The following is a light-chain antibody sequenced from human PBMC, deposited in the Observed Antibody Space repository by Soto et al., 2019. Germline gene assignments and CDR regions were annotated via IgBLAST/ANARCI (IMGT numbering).Light chain of an antibody. CDR3: QXWDTGARVV. CDR1: SGHSSYA. Sequence: QLVLTQSPSASASLGASVKLTCTLSSGHSSYAIAWHQQQPEKGPRYLMKLSSDGSHSKGDGIPDRFSGSSSGAERYLTISSLXSEXEXDXYCQXWDTGARVVFGGGTKLTVL. V-gene: IGLV4-69*01. J-gene: IGLJ2*01. CDR2: LSSDGSH.